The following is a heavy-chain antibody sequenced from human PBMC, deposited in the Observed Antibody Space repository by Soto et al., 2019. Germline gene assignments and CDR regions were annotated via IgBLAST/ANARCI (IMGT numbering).Heavy chain of an antibody. J-gene: IGHJ5*02. CDR3: ARMASAGTLNWFDP. D-gene: IGHD6-13*01. V-gene: IGHV1-8*02. Sequence: ASVKVPCKASGYTFINFDISWVRQAAGQGLEWLGWMNPGSGKTSYAGKFQGRVAMTRDASTGTSHLELSSLTSDDTAVYYCARMASAGTLNWFDPWGQGTLVTVSS. CDR1: GYTFINFD. CDR2: MNPGSGKT.